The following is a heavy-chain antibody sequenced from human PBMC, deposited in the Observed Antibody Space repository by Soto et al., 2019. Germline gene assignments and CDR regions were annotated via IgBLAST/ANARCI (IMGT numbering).Heavy chain of an antibody. CDR2: IYHSGTT. CDR1: GYPITSDFY. Sequence: KPSETLSLTCLVSGYPITSDFYWGWIREPPGKGLGWIGSIYHSGTTYSDPSLKSRLTISVDTSKNQFSLMLTSVTAADTAVYYCVRIGRESKSFYSWFDPWGQGSLVTVSS. D-gene: IGHD1-26*01. CDR3: VRIGRESKSFYSWFDP. V-gene: IGHV4-38-2*01. J-gene: IGHJ5*02.